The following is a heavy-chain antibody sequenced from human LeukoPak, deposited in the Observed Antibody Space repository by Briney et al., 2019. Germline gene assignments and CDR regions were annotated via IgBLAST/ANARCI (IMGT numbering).Heavy chain of an antibody. CDR1: GVTVSSYY. D-gene: IGHD1-26*01. V-gene: IGHV3-23*05. Sequence: GLALRLSLAASGVTVSSYYLNFVRQAPGKGVEWVSTIHTGGETTYYAESVRGRFSISRDNSKNALYLQMHSLSAEDTAVYYCARRSQGAFDIWGQGTMVIVSS. CDR2: IHTGGETT. CDR3: ARRSQGAFDI. J-gene: IGHJ3*02.